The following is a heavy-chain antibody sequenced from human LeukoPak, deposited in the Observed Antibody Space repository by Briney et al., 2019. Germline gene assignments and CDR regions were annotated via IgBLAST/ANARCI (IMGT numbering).Heavy chain of an antibody. CDR1: GGSISSGSYY. D-gene: IGHD1-26*01. V-gene: IGHV4-61*02. Sequence: NASQTLSLTCTVSGGSISSGSYYWSWIRQPAGKGLEWIGRIYTSGSTNYNPSLKSRVTISVDTSKNQFSLKLSSVTAADTAVYYRARESSIVGALGSDAFDIWGQGTMVTVSS. J-gene: IGHJ3*02. CDR2: IYTSGST. CDR3: ARESSIVGALGSDAFDI.